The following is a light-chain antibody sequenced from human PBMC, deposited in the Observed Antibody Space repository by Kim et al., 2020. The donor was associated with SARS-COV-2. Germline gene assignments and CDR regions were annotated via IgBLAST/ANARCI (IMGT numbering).Light chain of an antibody. CDR3: HQYGSSPQT. CDR2: GAS. J-gene: IGKJ1*01. Sequence: PGERATRSCRASQSVTSNYLAWYQQKPGQAPRLLIYGASNRATGIPGRFSGSGSGTDFTLTISSLEPEDFAVFYCHQYGSSPQTFGQGTKVDIK. CDR1: QSVTSNY. V-gene: IGKV3-20*01.